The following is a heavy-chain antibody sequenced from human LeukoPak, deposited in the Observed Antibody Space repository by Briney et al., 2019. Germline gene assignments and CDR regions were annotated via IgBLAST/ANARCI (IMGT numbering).Heavy chain of an antibody. D-gene: IGHD2-2*01. Sequence: SETLSLTCTVSGGSISGSSFSFSGSSYYWGWIRQPPGKGLEWIGSIYYSGSTYYNPSLKSRLTISVDTSKNQFSLKLTSVTAADTAIYYCARHSPVPAAPNDWGQGTLVTVSS. V-gene: IGHV4-39*01. CDR2: IYYSGST. J-gene: IGHJ4*02. CDR3: ARHSPVPAAPND. CDR1: GGSISGSSFSFSGSSYY.